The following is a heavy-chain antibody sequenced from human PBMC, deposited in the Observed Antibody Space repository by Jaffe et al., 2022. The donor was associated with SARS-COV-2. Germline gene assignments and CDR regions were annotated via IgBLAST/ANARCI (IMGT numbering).Heavy chain of an antibody. CDR2: INAGNGNT. Sequence: QVQLVQSGAEVKKPGASVKVSCKASGYTFTSYAMHWVRQAPGQRLEWMGWINAGNGNTKYSQKFQGRVTITRDTSASTAYMELSSLRSEDTAVYYCARDRIAVAGSRAAFDIWGQGTMVTVSS. V-gene: IGHV1-3*01. CDR3: ARDRIAVAGSRAAFDI. CDR1: GYTFTSYA. J-gene: IGHJ3*02. D-gene: IGHD6-19*01.